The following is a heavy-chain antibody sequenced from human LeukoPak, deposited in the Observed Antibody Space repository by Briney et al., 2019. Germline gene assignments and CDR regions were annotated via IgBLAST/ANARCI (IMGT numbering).Heavy chain of an antibody. CDR3: AKGTDYDYFDY. D-gene: IGHD4-17*01. CDR2: ISWNSGSI. J-gene: IGHJ4*02. Sequence: PGRSLRLSCAASGFTFGDYAMHWVRQAPGKGLEWVSGISWNSGSIGYADSVKGRFTISRDNSKNTLYLQMNSLRAEDTAVYYCAKGTDYDYFDYWGQGTLVTVSS. CDR1: GFTFGDYA. V-gene: IGHV3-9*01.